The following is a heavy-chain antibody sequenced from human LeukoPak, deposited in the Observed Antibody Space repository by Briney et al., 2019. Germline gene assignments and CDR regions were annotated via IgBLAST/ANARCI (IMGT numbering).Heavy chain of an antibody. D-gene: IGHD2-8*01. V-gene: IGHV1-18*01. J-gene: IGHJ4*02. CDR1: GYTFTSYG. CDR3: ASGDCTNGVCYTAGGYDY. Sequence: ASVKVSCKASGYTFTSYGISWVRQAPGQGLEWMGWISAYNGNTNYAQKLQGRVTMTTDTSTSTAYMELRSLRSDDTAVYYCASGDCTNGVCYTAGGYDYWVQGTLVTVSS. CDR2: ISAYNGNT.